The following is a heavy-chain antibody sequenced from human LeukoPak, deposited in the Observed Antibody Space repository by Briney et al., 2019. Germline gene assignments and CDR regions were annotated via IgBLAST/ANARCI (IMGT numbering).Heavy chain of an antibody. Sequence: ASVKVSCKASGYTFTGYYIHWVRQAPGEGLEWMGWINPNSGGTNYAQKFQGRVTMTRDTSISTAYMELSRLRSDDTAVYYCARGENFYDSSAYYQGDACDIWGQGTMVTVSS. CDR3: ARGENFYDSSAYYQGDACDI. CDR2: INPNSGGT. V-gene: IGHV1-2*02. CDR1: GYTFTGYY. D-gene: IGHD3-22*01. J-gene: IGHJ3*02.